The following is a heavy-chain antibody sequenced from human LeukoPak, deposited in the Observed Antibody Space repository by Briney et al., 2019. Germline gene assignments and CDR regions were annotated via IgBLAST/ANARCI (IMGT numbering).Heavy chain of an antibody. V-gene: IGHV3-23*01. Sequence: PGGSLRLSCAASGFTFSSYAMSWVRQAPGKGLQWVSAVSSSGDTTYYADSVKGRFTISRDNSKNTMFLQMNSLRAVDTAVYFCAKAGDGSYYDSRGYYFGFWGQGTLVTVSS. CDR1: GFTFSSYA. CDR3: AKAGDGSYYDSRGYYFGF. CDR2: VSSSGDTT. D-gene: IGHD3-22*01. J-gene: IGHJ4*02.